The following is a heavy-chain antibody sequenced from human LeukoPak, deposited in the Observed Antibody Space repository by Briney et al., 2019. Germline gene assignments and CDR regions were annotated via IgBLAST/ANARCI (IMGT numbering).Heavy chain of an antibody. D-gene: IGHD6-13*01. CDR1: GGSISSYY. CDR3: ARSKVFGSSWLLDY. J-gene: IGHJ4*02. CDR2: IYTSGST. Sequence: SETLSLTCAVSGGSISSYYWSWIRQPAGKGLEWIGRIYTSGSTNYNPSLKSRVTMSVDTSKNQFSLKLSSVTAADTVVYYCARSKVFGSSWLLDYWGQGTLVTVSS. V-gene: IGHV4-4*07.